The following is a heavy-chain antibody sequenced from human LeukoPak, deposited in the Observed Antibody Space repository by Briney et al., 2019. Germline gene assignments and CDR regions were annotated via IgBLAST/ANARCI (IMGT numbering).Heavy chain of an antibody. J-gene: IGHJ3*02. Sequence: ASVKVSCKASGYTFTGYYIHWVRQAPGQGLEWMGWINPKSEDTNYAQNFQGRVTMTRDTPITTAYMDLSSLTYDDTAVYYCARVWRYSTSSDAFDIWGQGTMVTVSS. V-gene: IGHV1-2*02. CDR2: INPKSEDT. CDR3: ARVWRYSTSSDAFDI. CDR1: GYTFTGYY. D-gene: IGHD6-6*01.